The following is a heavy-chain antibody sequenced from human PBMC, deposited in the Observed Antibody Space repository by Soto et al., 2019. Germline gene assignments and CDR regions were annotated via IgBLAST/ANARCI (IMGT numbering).Heavy chain of an antibody. Sequence: QLQLQESGPGLVKPSETLSLTCTVSGGSISSSSYYWGWIRQPPGKGLEWIGSIYYSGSTYYNPSLKSRVTISVDTSKNQFSLKLSSVTGAGTAGYYCATQESYSSSWYGAFDIWGQGTMVTVSS. V-gene: IGHV4-39*01. J-gene: IGHJ3*02. CDR1: GGSISSSSYY. D-gene: IGHD6-13*01. CDR3: ATQESYSSSWYGAFDI. CDR2: IYYSGST.